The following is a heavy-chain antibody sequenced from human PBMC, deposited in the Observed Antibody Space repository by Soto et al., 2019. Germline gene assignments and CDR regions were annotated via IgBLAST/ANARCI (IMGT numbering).Heavy chain of an antibody. Sequence: GGSLRLSCVASEFTFSSYEMNWVRQAPGKGLERVSYISSSGTIIYYTDSVKGRFTISRDNAKKSLYLQMNSLRAEDTAVYYCVRFGGAAAGPGDYWGQGTLVTVSS. D-gene: IGHD6-13*01. V-gene: IGHV3-48*03. CDR1: EFTFSSYE. J-gene: IGHJ4*02. CDR2: ISSSGTII. CDR3: VRFGGAAAGPGDY.